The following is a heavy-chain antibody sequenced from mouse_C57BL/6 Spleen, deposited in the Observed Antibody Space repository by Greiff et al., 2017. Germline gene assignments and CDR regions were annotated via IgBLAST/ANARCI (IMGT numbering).Heavy chain of an antibody. J-gene: IGHJ3*01. D-gene: IGHD1-1*01. CDR1: GFNIKDYY. V-gene: IGHV14-1*01. CDR3: TTAVVATPFAY. CDR2: IDPEDGDT. Sequence: EVQLQQSGAELVRPGASVKLSCTASGFNIKDYYMHWVKQRPEQGLEWIGRIDPEDGDTEYDPKFQGKATMTADTSSNTAYLQLSSLTSEDTAVYYCTTAVVATPFAYWGQGTLVTVSA.